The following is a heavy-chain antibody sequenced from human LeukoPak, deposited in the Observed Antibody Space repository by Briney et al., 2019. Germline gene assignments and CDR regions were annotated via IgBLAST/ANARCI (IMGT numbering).Heavy chain of an antibody. CDR1: GFTFSDYY. J-gene: IGHJ4*02. CDR2: ICDSGRTI. CDR3: ARDRLGDYDHSGYYDK. V-gene: IGHV3-11*01. Sequence: PGGPLRLSCAASGFTFSDYYMSWIRQAPGKGLEWVSYICDSGRTIYYADSVKGRFTISRDNAKNSVYLQMNNLGAEDTAAYYCARDRLGDYDHSGYYDKWGQGTLVTVPS. D-gene: IGHD3-22*01.